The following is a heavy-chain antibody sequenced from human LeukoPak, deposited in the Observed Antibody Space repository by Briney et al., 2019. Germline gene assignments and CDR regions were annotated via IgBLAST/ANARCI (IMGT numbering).Heavy chain of an antibody. V-gene: IGHV4-59*08. CDR1: GGSINNYF. CDR2: VYYTGST. CDR3: ARRARAEADTSPDNWIDP. Sequence: SETLSLTCSVSGGSINNYFWNWLRQPPGRGLEWIGHVYYTGSTRYNPSLKSRVFISIDTSMNQFSLKLSSVPAADTAVYYCARRARAEADTSPDNWIDPWGQGTLVTVSS. J-gene: IGHJ5*02. D-gene: IGHD6-13*01.